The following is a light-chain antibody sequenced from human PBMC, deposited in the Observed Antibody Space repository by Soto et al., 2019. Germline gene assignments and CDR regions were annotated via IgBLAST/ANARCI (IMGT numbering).Light chain of an antibody. CDR2: SNN. V-gene: IGLV1-44*01. Sequence: QSALTQPPSASGTPGQRVTISCSGSSSNIGSNTVNWYQQLPGTAPKLLIYSNNQRPTGVPDRFSGSKYGTSASLAISGPQAEDEADYYCAAWDDSLNGRVFGGGTKLTVL. CDR3: AAWDDSLNGRV. CDR1: SSNIGSNT. J-gene: IGLJ3*02.